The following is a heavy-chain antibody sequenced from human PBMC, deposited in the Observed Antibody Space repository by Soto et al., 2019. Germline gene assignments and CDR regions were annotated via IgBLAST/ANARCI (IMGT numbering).Heavy chain of an antibody. Sequence: QVQLVQSGAEVKKPGASVKVSCKASGYTFTGHYIHWVRQAPEQEPEWMGEIGPETGATRYAQKFRGRVTMTRDMSITTVYMELNNLSPDDTAVYYCGRGRSGQIVVFYWGQGTPVTVSS. J-gene: IGHJ4*02. CDR1: GYTFTGHY. V-gene: IGHV1-2*02. CDR3: GRGRSGQIVVFY. D-gene: IGHD5-12*01. CDR2: IGPETGAT.